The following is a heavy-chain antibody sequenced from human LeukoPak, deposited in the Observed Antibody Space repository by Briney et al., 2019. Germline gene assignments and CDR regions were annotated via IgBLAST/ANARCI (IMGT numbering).Heavy chain of an antibody. CDR2: IYPGDSDT. CDR3: ARTYYYGSGSYSANWFDP. CDR1: GYSFTIYW. D-gene: IGHD3-10*01. Sequence: GESVEIPCKGSGYSFTIYWIGWARQIPGKGLEWMGIIYPGDSDTRYNPSFQGQVTISADKSISTAYLQWSSLKASDTAMYYCARTYYYGSGSYSANWFDPWGQGTLVTVSS. J-gene: IGHJ5*02. V-gene: IGHV5-51*01.